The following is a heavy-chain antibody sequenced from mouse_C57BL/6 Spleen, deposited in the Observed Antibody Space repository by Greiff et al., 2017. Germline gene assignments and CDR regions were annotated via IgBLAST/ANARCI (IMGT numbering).Heavy chain of an antibody. Sequence: VQLKESGPGLVKPSQSLSLTCSVTGYSITSGYYWNWIRQFPGNKLEWMGYISYDGSNNYNPSLKNRISITRDTSKNQFFLKLNSVTTEDTATYYCAGHYFDYWGQGTTLTVSS. CDR1: GYSITSGYY. CDR2: ISYDGSN. CDR3: AGHYFDY. V-gene: IGHV3-6*01. J-gene: IGHJ2*01.